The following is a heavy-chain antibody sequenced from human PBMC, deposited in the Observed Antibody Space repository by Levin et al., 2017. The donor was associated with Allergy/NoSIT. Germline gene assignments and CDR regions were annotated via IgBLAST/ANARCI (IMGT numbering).Heavy chain of an antibody. CDR1: GFTFSSFA. Sequence: PGGSLRLSCTAAGFTFSSFAMTWVRQAPGKGLEWVSTIRDSGDETLYADSVRGRFIISRDNFDNTLRLQMNGLRVEDTALYYCAKDRFPIDYWGQGILVTVSS. CDR3: AKDRFPIDY. V-gene: IGHV3-23*01. CDR2: IRDSGDET. J-gene: IGHJ4*02. D-gene: IGHD2/OR15-2a*01.